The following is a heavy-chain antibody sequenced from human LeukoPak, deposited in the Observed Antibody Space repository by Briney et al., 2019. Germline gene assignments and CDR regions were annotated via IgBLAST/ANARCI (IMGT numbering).Heavy chain of an antibody. V-gene: IGHV4-59*08. J-gene: IGHJ4*02. CDR3: ARRADYFSTTGYDKFYY. D-gene: IGHD3-9*01. CDR1: GGSITGYY. Sequence: SETLSLTCTVSGGSITGYYWSWIRQPPGKGLEWIGYLYYSGGTDYNRSLKSRVTMSVDTSKNQFSLKLRFVTAADTAVYYCARRADYFSTTGYDKFYYWGQGSLVTVSS. CDR2: LYYSGGT.